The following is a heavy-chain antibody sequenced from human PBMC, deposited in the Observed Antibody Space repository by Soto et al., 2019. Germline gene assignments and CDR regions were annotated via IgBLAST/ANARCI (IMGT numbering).Heavy chain of an antibody. J-gene: IGHJ6*02. CDR3: ATESRNPYYYYYGMDV. CDR1: GYTLTELS. Sequence: ASVKVSCKVSGYTLTELSMHWVRQAPGRGLEWMGGFDPEDGETIYAQKFQGRVTMTEDTSTDTAYMELSSLRSEDTAVYYCATESRNPYYYYYGMDVWGQGTTVTVSS. D-gene: IGHD1-1*01. CDR2: FDPEDGET. V-gene: IGHV1-24*01.